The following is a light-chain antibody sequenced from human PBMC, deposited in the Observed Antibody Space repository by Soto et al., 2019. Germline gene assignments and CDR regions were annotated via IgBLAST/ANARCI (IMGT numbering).Light chain of an antibody. CDR3: SSYTSRSTLV. CDR1: SSDVGGYNY. J-gene: IGLJ1*01. V-gene: IGLV2-14*01. CDR2: EVT. Sequence: QSALTQPASVSGSPGQSITISCTGTSSDVGGYNYVSWYQQHPGKAPKLMIYEVTNRSSGVSNRFSGSKSGNTASLTISGPQAEDEADYYCSSYTSRSTLVFGTGTKVTVL.